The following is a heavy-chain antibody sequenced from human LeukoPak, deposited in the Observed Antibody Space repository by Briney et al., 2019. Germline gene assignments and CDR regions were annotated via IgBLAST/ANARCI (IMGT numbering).Heavy chain of an antibody. Sequence: GGSLRLSCAASGVTFDDYAMHWVRQAPGKGLEWVSGISWNSGSIGYADSVKGRFTISRDNAKNSLYLQMNSLRAEDTALYYCAKDNGGDYYDSSGYYNAWGQGTLVTVSS. V-gene: IGHV3-9*01. J-gene: IGHJ5*02. CDR3: AKDNGGDYYDSSGYYNA. D-gene: IGHD3-22*01. CDR1: GVTFDDYA. CDR2: ISWNSGSI.